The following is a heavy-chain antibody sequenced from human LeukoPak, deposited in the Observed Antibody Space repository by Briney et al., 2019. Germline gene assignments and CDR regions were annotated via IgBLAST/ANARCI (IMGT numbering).Heavy chain of an antibody. V-gene: IGHV5-51*01. J-gene: IGHJ4*02. CDR3: ARPLQGIVGATGFDY. Sequence: HGESLKISCQGSEYSSATYWIAWLRQMPGKGLEWMGIIYPSDSDTRYSPSFQGQVTISADKSIKTAYLQWSSLKASDTAMYYCARPLQGIVGATGFDYWGQGTLVTVSS. CDR2: IYPSDSDT. CDR1: EYSSATYW. D-gene: IGHD1-26*01.